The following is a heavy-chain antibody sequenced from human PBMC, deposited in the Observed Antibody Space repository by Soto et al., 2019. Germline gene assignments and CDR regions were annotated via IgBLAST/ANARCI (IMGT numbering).Heavy chain of an antibody. CDR2: IWHDGSNL. V-gene: IGHV3-33*01. CDR1: GFTFSRRG. Sequence: GGSLRLSCAASGFTFSRRGIHWVRQAPGKGLEWVAFIWHDGSNLYYAEYVKGRFTISRDNSKNTVYLEMNSLRVEDTAMYYCARDYEWLADYWGQGTLVTVSS. CDR3: ARDYEWLADY. D-gene: IGHD6-19*01. J-gene: IGHJ4*02.